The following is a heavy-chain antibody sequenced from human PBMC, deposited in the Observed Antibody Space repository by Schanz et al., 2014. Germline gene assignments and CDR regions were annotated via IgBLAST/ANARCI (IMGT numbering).Heavy chain of an antibody. D-gene: IGHD6-13*01. J-gene: IGHJ4*02. V-gene: IGHV3-23*01. CDR2: INTGVNT. CDR3: AKSQGSSFDS. CDR1: GFTFGDYA. Sequence: EVQLLESGGGLVQPGGSLRLSCAASGFTFGDYAMTWVRQAPGKGLEWVSAINTGVNTYYADSVRGRFTISRDNSKNTLYLQMNSLRAEDTAAYYCAKSQGSSFDSWGQGTLVTVSS.